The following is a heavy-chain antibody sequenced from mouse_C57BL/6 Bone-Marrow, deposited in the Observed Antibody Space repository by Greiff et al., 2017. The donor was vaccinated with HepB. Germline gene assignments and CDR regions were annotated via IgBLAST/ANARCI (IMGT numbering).Heavy chain of an antibody. D-gene: IGHD2-3*01. Sequence: QVQLKQSGPGLVQPSQSLSITCTVSGFSLTSYGVHWVRQSPGKGLEWLGVIWRGGSTDYNAAFMSRLSITKDNSKSQVFFKMNSLQADDTAIYYCAKRRGIYDGYYGYAMDYWGQGTSVTVSS. J-gene: IGHJ4*01. CDR3: AKRRGIYDGYYGYAMDY. CDR2: IWRGGST. V-gene: IGHV2-5*01. CDR1: GFSLTSYG.